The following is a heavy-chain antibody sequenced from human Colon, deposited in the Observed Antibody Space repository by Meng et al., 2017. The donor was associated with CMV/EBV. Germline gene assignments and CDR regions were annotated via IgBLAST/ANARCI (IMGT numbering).Heavy chain of an antibody. CDR1: GGSISSGGYY. CDR3: ARGFNSGWSIDS. CDR2: IYYSGST. D-gene: IGHD6-19*01. J-gene: IGHJ4*02. V-gene: IGHV4-31*03. Sequence: SETLSLTCTVSGGSISSGGYYWSWIRQHPGKGLEWFGYIYYSGSTYYNPSLKSRVTISVDTSKNQFSLKLSSVTAADTAVYYCARGFNSGWSIDSWGQGTLVTVSS.